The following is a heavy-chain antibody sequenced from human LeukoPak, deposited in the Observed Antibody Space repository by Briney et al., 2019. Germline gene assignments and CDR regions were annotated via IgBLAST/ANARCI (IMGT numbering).Heavy chain of an antibody. CDR3: AKVIGVEGYFDY. V-gene: IGHV3-15*01. D-gene: IGHD3-3*01. CDR2: IKSKTDGGTT. Sequence: GGSLRLSCAASGFTFSNAWMSWVRQAPGKGLEWVGRIKSKTDGGTTDYAAPVKGRFTISRDDSKNTLYLQMNSLRAEDTAVYYCAKVIGVEGYFDYWGQGTLVTVSS. CDR1: GFTFSNAW. J-gene: IGHJ4*02.